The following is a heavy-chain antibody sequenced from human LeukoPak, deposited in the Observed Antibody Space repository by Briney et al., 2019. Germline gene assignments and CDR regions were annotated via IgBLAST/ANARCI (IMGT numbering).Heavy chain of an antibody. Sequence: SETLSLTCTVSGGSISSYYWSWIRQPPGKGLEWIGYIYYSGSTNYNPSLKSRVTISVDTSKNQFSLKLSPVTAADTAVYYCARGPDSPSYYYYMDVWGKGTTVTVSS. V-gene: IGHV4-59*08. CDR2: IYYSGST. CDR3: ARGPDSPSYYYYMDV. J-gene: IGHJ6*03. CDR1: GGSISSYY. D-gene: IGHD3-10*01.